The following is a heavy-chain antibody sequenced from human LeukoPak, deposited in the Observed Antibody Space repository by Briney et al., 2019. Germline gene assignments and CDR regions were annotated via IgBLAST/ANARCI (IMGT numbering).Heavy chain of an antibody. V-gene: IGHV4-4*09. J-gene: IGHJ5*02. CDR1: GGSISSYY. Sequence: SETLSLTCTVSGGSISSYYWSWFRQPPGKRLEWIGYIYTSGSTNYNPSLKSRVTISVDTSKNQFSLKLSSVTAADTAVYYCARHPRPYCSSTSCYTPGGWFDPWGQGTLVTVSS. D-gene: IGHD2-2*01. CDR3: ARHPRPYCSSTSCYTPGGWFDP. CDR2: IYTSGST.